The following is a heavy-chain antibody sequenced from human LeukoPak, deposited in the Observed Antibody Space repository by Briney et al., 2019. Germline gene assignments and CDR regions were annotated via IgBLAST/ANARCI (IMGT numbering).Heavy chain of an antibody. Sequence: GGSLRLSCEASGFTFISYRMSWVCQAPGKGLEWVANIKEDGSEKYYVESVKSRFTISRENAKNSLYLQMDSLRAEDTAVYYCARDGPHYDFWSGPAYWGQGTLVTVSS. D-gene: IGHD3-3*01. CDR3: ARDGPHYDFWSGPAY. CDR1: GFTFISYR. V-gene: IGHV3-7*05. CDR2: IKEDGSEK. J-gene: IGHJ4*02.